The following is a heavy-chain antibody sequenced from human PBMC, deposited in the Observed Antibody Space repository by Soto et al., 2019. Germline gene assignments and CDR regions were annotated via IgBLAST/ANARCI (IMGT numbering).Heavy chain of an antibody. Sequence: PSETLSLTCAVYGGSFSGYDWSWIRQPPGKGLEWIGEINHSGSTNYNPSLKSRVTISVDTSKNQFSLKRSSVTAADTAVYYCARVPVGWLNPYYYYGMDVWGQGTTVTASS. D-gene: IGHD6-19*01. CDR3: ARVPVGWLNPYYYYGMDV. CDR2: INHSGST. CDR1: GGSFSGYD. V-gene: IGHV4-34*01. J-gene: IGHJ6*02.